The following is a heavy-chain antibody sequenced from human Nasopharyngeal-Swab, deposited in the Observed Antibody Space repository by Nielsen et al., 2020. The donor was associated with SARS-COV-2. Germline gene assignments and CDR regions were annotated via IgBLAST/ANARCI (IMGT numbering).Heavy chain of an antibody. CDR3: VRPEGVATSFKYYFQYGMDV. CDR2: IFPGDSDT. CDR1: GYRFTDYW. V-gene: IGHV5-51*01. Sequence: GESLKISCATSGYRFTDYWIAWVRQAPGKGLECMGTIFPGDSDTRYSPSFQGQFTISADKSISTAYLQWSSLKASDTAMYYCVRPEGVATSFKYYFQYGMDVWGQGTMVTVPS. D-gene: IGHD5-12*01. J-gene: IGHJ6*02.